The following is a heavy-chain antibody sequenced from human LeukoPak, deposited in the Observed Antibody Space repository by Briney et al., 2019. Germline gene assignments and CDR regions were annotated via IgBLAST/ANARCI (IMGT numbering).Heavy chain of an antibody. J-gene: IGHJ2*01. V-gene: IGHV4-30-4*01. CDR1: GGSISSGDYY. Sequence: SQTLSLTCTVSGGSISSGDYYWSWIRQPPGTGLEWIGYIYYSGSTYYNPSLKSRVTISVDTSKNQFSLKLNSVAAADTAVYYCAREVPWVWNFDLWGRGTLVTVSS. D-gene: IGHD1-26*01. CDR2: IYYSGST. CDR3: AREVPWVWNFDL.